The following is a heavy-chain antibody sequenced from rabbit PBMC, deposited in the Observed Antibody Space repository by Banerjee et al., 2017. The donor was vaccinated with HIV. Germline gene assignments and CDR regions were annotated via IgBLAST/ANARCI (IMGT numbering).Heavy chain of an antibody. CDR1: GFDFSSYY. CDR2: ISTGDGST. V-gene: IGHV1S7*01. CDR3: VRDLQNSSDDYGDVNL. Sequence: QLVESGGGLVQPGGSLKLSRKASGFDFSSYYMSWVRQAPGKGLEWIGYISTGDGSTDYASWVNGRFSLSRENTQNTVSLQLNSLTGADTATYFCVRDLQNSSDDYGDVNLWGQGTLVTVS. D-gene: IGHD2-1*01. J-gene: IGHJ4*01.